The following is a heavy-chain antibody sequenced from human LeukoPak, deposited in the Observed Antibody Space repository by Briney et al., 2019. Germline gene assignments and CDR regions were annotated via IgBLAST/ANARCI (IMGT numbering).Heavy chain of an antibody. D-gene: IGHD1-26*01. V-gene: IGHV3-33*01. CDR1: GFTFNNFG. J-gene: IGHJ5*02. CDR2: VWYDGSNK. CDR3: ARATSESPWFDP. Sequence: GGSLRLSCVASGFTFNNFGMHWVRQAPGKGLEWVAVVWYDGSNKYYADSVKGRFTISRDNSKNTLYLQMNSLRVEDTAVYYCARATSESPWFDPWGQGTLVTASS.